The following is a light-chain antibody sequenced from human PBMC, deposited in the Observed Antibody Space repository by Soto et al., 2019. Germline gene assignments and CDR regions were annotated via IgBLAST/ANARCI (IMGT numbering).Light chain of an antibody. V-gene: IGKV1-5*01. J-gene: IGKJ2*01. Sequence: DIQMPQSPSTLSASVGDRVSITCRASQSINAYLAWYHQKPGKAPKVLIYDASTLESGVPSRFSGSGSGTEFTLTISRLQPDDLGTYYCQQYDRFSTFGQGTKLEI. CDR2: DAS. CDR1: QSINAY. CDR3: QQYDRFST.